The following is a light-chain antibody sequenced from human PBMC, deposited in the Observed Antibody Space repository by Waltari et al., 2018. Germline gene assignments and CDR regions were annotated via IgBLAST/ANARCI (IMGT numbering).Light chain of an antibody. V-gene: IGLV1-51*01. CDR3: GTWESSLSPYVV. J-gene: IGLJ2*01. Sequence: QSVLTQPPSVSAAPGQKVTISCSGTSPNIGSNYVYWYQHLPGTAPKLLISDNNKRPSGIPDRFSGSKSGASATLGITGLQTGDEADYYCGTWESSLSPYVVFGGGTKLTVL. CDR2: DNN. CDR1: SPNIGSNY.